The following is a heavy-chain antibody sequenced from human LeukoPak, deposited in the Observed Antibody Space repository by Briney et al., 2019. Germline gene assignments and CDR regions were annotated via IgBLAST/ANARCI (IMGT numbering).Heavy chain of an antibody. Sequence: GGSLRLSCAASGFTFRSKYMSWVRQAPGKGLEWGSIIYSGGSTYYADSVKGRFTLSRDNSKNTLYLQVNSLRAEDTAVYYCARGSGDGYRLDQWGQGTLVSVSS. J-gene: IGHJ5*02. D-gene: IGHD5-24*01. CDR3: ARGSGDGYRLDQ. V-gene: IGHV3-53*01. CDR1: GFTFRSKY. CDR2: IYSGGST.